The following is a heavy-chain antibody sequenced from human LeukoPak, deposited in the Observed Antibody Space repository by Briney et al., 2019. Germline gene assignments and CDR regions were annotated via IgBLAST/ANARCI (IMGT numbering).Heavy chain of an antibody. CDR2: IYSGGST. Sequence: GGSLRLSCAASGFTVSSNYMSWVRQAPGKGLEWVSVIYSGGSTYYADSVKGRFTISRDNSKNTLYLQMNSLRVEDTAVYYCAKDLAPYYYYGMDVWGQGTTVTASS. V-gene: IGHV3-66*02. CDR3: AKDLAPYYYYGMDV. J-gene: IGHJ6*02. CDR1: GFTVSSNY.